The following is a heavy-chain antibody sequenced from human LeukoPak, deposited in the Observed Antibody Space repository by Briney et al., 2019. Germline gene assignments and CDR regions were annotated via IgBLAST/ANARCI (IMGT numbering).Heavy chain of an antibody. CDR1: GFTFDDYG. CDR3: VGGNRYYDSSGYSDPFDY. D-gene: IGHD3-22*01. Sequence: PGGSLRLSCAASGFTFDDYGMSWVRQAPGKGLEWVSGINWNGGSTGYADSVKGRFTISRDNAKNSLYLQMNSLRAEDTVLYYCVGGNRYYDSSGYSDPFDYWGQGTLVTVSS. V-gene: IGHV3-20*04. CDR2: INWNGGST. J-gene: IGHJ4*02.